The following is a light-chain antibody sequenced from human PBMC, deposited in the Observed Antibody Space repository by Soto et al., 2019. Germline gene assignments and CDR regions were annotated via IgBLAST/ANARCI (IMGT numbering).Light chain of an antibody. CDR2: EGS. CDR3: CSYAGSSTLWV. CDR1: SSDGGSYNL. V-gene: IGLV2-23*03. J-gene: IGLJ2*01. Sequence: QSALTQPASVSGSPGQSITISCTGTSSDGGSYNLVSWYQQHPGKAPKLIIYEGSKRPSGVSNRFSGSKSGNTASLTISGLQAEDEADYYCCSYAGSSTLWVFGGGTKLTVL.